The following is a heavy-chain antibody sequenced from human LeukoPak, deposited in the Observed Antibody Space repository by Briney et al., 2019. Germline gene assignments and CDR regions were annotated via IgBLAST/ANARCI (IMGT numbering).Heavy chain of an antibody. D-gene: IGHD2-15*01. CDR3: GRDGSRYCSGASCYTY. Sequence: NSSETLSLTCAVYGGSLSGHYWSWIRQPPGRGLEWIGEINYSGSTNYNPSLKSRVTISVDTSKNQFSLKLSSVTAADTAVYYCGRDGSRYCSGASCYTYWGQGTLVTVSS. CDR2: INYSGST. CDR1: GGSLSGHY. J-gene: IGHJ4*02. V-gene: IGHV4-34*01.